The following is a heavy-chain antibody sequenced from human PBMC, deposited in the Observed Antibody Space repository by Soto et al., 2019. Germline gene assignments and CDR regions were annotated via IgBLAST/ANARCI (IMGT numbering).Heavy chain of an antibody. D-gene: IGHD2-2*01. CDR2: ISGSGGST. CDR3: AKLVVPAAMIGWFDP. Sequence: PGGSLRLSCAAPGFTFSSYAMSWVRQAPGKGLEWVSAISGSGGSTYYADSVKGRFTISRDNSKNTLYLQMNSLRAEDTAVYYCAKLVVPAAMIGWFDPWGQGTLVTVSS. CDR1: GFTFSSYA. V-gene: IGHV3-23*01. J-gene: IGHJ5*02.